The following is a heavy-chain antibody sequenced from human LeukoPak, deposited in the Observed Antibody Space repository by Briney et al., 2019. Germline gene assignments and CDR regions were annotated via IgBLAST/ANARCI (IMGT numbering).Heavy chain of an antibody. V-gene: IGHV1-69*05. Sequence: SVKVSCKASGGTFSSYAISWVRQAPGQGLEWMGGIIPIFGTANYAQKFQGRVTITTDESTSTAYMELSSLRSEGTAVYYCARHPQSLSSSPAYFDYWGQGTLVTVSS. CDR3: ARHPQSLSSSPAYFDY. D-gene: IGHD6-6*01. J-gene: IGHJ4*02. CDR2: IIPIFGTA. CDR1: GGTFSSYA.